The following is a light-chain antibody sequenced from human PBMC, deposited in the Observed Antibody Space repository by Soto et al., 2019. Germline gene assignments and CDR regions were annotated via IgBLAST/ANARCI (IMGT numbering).Light chain of an antibody. V-gene: IGKV3-15*01. CDR2: GAS. J-gene: IGKJ4*01. Sequence: EIVMTQFPVTLSVSPGERATLSCRASQSVSSNLAWYQHKPGQAPRLLIYGASTRATGIPARFSGSGSGTEFTLTISSLQSEDFAGYYCQHYNNLPPLTFGGGTKVEIK. CDR3: QHYNNLPPLT. CDR1: QSVSSN.